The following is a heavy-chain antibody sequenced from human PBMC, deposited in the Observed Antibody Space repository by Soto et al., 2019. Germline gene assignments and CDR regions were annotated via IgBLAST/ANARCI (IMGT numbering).Heavy chain of an antibody. Sequence: SATLSLTCTVSGGSISSSSFHWGWLRQPPGKGLEWIGSIYYSGSTYSNPSLESRLSISVDPSNNQFALRLTSVTAPDTAIYSCARATYDSSTYYLDYWGQGTLVTVSS. J-gene: IGHJ4*02. CDR3: ARATYDSSTYYLDY. CDR2: IYYSGST. D-gene: IGHD3-22*01. V-gene: IGHV4-39*01. CDR1: GGSISSSSFH.